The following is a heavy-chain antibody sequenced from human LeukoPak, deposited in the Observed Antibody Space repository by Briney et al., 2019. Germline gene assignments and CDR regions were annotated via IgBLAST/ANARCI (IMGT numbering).Heavy chain of an antibody. V-gene: IGHV4-61*08. CDR1: GGSISSGDYS. CDR3: ARLGDSSGYYYGMDV. D-gene: IGHD3-22*01. CDR2: IYYSGST. J-gene: IGHJ6*02. Sequence: SETLSLTCTVSGGSISSGDYSWSWIRQPPGKGLEWIGYIYYSGSTNYNPSLKSRVTISVDTSKNQFSLKLSSVTAADTAVYYCARLGDSSGYYYGMDVWGQGTTVTVSS.